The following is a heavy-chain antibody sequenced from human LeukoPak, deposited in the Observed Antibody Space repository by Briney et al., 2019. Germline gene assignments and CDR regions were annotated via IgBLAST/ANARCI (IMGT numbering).Heavy chain of an antibody. CDR2: IKSKIHGGTI. J-gene: IGHJ4*02. V-gene: IGHV3-15*01. CDR3: AASTDWYAY. Sequence: KTGGSLRLSCVASGFTFSNAWMSWVRQAPGRGLEWVGRIKSKIHGGTIDYAAPVKGRCTISRDDSKNTLSLQMNSLESEDTAVYYCAASTDWYAYWGQGTLVTVSS. CDR1: GFTFSNAW. D-gene: IGHD3-9*01.